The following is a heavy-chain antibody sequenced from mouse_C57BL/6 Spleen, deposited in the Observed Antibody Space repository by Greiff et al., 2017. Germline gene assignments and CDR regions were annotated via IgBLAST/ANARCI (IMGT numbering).Heavy chain of an antibody. CDR2: IYPGDGAS. CDR3: ARARYYGSTPYDFEY. J-gene: IGHJ2*01. CDR1: GYAFSSSW. D-gene: IGHD1-1*01. Sequence: QVQLQQSGPELVKPGASVKISCKASGYAFSSSWMNWVKQRPGKGLEWIGRIYPGDGASNYNGKFKGKATLTANKSSSTAYMQLSSLTSAASAVYFCARARYYGSTPYDFEYWGQGTTLTVSS. V-gene: IGHV1-82*01.